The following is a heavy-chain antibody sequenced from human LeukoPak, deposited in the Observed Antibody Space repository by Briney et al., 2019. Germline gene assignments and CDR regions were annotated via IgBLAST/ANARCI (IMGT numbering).Heavy chain of an antibody. J-gene: IGHJ4*02. D-gene: IGHD3-10*01. CDR1: RFTFSSYG. Sequence: GGSLRLSCAASRFTFSSYGMSWVRQAPGKGLEWVSTITGSGGSTNYADSVKGRSTISRDNSKNTLYLQMNSLRAEDTAVYYCAKMIWGFGTSPLDYWGQGTLVTVSS. CDR3: AKMIWGFGTSPLDY. V-gene: IGHV3-23*01. CDR2: ITGSGGST.